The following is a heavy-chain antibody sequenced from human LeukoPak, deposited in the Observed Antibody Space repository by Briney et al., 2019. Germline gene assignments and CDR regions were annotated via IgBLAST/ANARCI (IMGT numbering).Heavy chain of an antibody. V-gene: IGHV3-30-3*01. J-gene: IGHJ4*02. CDR2: ISYDGSNK. CDR1: GFTFSGYA. D-gene: IGHD3-3*01. CDR3: ARATYCDFWSGIDY. Sequence: PGGSLRLSCAASGFTFSGYAMHWVRQAPGKGLEWVAVISYDGSNKYYADSVKGRFTISRDSSKNTLYLQMNSLRAEDTAVYYCARATYCDFWSGIDYWGQGTLVTVSS.